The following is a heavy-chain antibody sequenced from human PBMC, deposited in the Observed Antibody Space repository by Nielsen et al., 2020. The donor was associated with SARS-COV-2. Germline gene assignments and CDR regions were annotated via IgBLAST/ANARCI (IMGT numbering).Heavy chain of an antibody. D-gene: IGHD3-22*01. J-gene: IGHJ3*02. CDR3: ARLINPSYYDSSGYEPLGAFDI. V-gene: IGHV5-51*01. Sequence: GESLKISCKGSGYSFTSYWIGWVRQMPGKGLEWMGFIYPGDSDTRYSPSFQGQVTISADKSISTAYLQWSSLKASDTAMYYCARLINPSYYDSSGYEPLGAFDIWGQGTMVTVSS. CDR2: IYPGDSDT. CDR1: GYSFTSYW.